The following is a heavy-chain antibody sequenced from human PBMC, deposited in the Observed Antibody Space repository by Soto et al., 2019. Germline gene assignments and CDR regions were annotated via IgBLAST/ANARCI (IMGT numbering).Heavy chain of an antibody. CDR3: ARGPTRDADYFDS. CDR1: GGSISSGSYY. V-gene: IGHV4-61*01. J-gene: IGHJ4*02. CDR2: LYNSGST. D-gene: IGHD2-2*01. Sequence: PSETLSLTCTVSGGSISSGSYYWTWIRQPPGKGLEWIGCLYNSGSTNYNPALKSRATISVDTSKNQFSLRLSSVTAADTAVYHCARGPTRDADYFDSWGRGTLVTVSS.